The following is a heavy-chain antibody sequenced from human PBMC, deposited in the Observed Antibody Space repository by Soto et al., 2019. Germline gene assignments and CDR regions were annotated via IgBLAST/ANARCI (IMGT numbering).Heavy chain of an antibody. J-gene: IGHJ3*02. CDR1: GGTFSSYA. CDR2: IIPIFGTA. D-gene: IGHD3-22*01. Sequence: QVQLVQSGAEVKKPGSSVKVSCKASGGTFSSYAISWVRQAPGQGLEWMGGIIPIFGTANYAQKFQGRVTITADESTSTAYMEMSSLRSEDTDVYYCARVSVTMIVVAMGAFDIWCQGTMVTVSS. CDR3: ARVSVTMIVVAMGAFDI. V-gene: IGHV1-69*01.